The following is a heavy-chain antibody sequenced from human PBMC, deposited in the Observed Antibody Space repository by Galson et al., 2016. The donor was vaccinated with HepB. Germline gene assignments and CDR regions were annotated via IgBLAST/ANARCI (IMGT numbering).Heavy chain of an antibody. J-gene: IGHJ6*02. V-gene: IGHV3-74*01. Sequence: SLRLSCAASGLNISSYRLHWVRQAPGKGLVWVSRINRDGSSTGYADSVKGRFAISRDNAKNTVYLQMNSLRAEASAFYYCASPRGSDFWSNYPYYYSAMEFGGLGPRSPSP. D-gene: IGHD3-3*01. CDR1: GLNISSYR. CDR3: ASPRGSDFWSNYPYYYSAMEF. CDR2: INRDGSST.